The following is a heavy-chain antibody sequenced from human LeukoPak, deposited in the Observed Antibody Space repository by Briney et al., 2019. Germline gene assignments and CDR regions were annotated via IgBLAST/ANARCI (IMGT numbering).Heavy chain of an antibody. CDR1: GFTFSSYA. Sequence: GVSLRLSCAASGFTFSSYAISWVRQAPGKGLEWVSAISGSGGSTYYADSVKGRFTISRDNSKNTLYLQMNSLRAEDTAVYYCAKAAGYSGYEKLDYWGQGTLVTVSS. D-gene: IGHD5-12*01. CDR2: ISGSGGST. J-gene: IGHJ4*02. CDR3: AKAAGYSGYEKLDY. V-gene: IGHV3-23*01.